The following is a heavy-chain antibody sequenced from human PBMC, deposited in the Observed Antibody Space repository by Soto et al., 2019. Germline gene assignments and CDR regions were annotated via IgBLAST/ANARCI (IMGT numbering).Heavy chain of an antibody. J-gene: IGHJ6*02. Sequence: GASVKASCKASGGTFSSYAISWVRQAPGQGLEWMGGIIPIFGTANYAQKFQGRVTITADESTSTAYMELSSLRSEDTAVYYCARDDSSSHYYYYGMDVWGQGTTVTVSS. V-gene: IGHV1-69*13. D-gene: IGHD6-13*01. CDR3: ARDDSSSHYYYYGMDV. CDR1: GGTFSSYA. CDR2: IIPIFGTA.